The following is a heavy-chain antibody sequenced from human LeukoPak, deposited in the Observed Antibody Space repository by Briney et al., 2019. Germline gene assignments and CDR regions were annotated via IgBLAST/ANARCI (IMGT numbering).Heavy chain of an antibody. J-gene: IGHJ4*02. CDR3: ARDANYDYVWGSYPVY. CDR2: IKQDGSEK. D-gene: IGHD3-16*02. V-gene: IGHV3-7*01. Sequence: GGSLRLSCAASGFTFSSYWMSWVRQGPGKGLEWVANIKQDGSEKYYVDSVKGRFTISRDNAKNSLYLQMNSLRAEDTAVYYCARDANYDYVWGSYPVYWGQGTLVTVSP. CDR1: GFTFSSYW.